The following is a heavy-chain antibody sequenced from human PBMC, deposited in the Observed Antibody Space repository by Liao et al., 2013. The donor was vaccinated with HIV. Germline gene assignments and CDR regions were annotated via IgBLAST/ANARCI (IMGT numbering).Heavy chain of an antibody. CDR1: GGSISSYY. Sequence: QVQLQESGPGLVKPSETLSLTCTVSGGSISSYYWNWIRQPPGKGLEWIGYIYYNGNTNYNPSLKSRVTISVDTSKNQFSLKLSSVTAADTAVYYCARGTVVTPDYYYYYMDVWGKGTTVTVSS. CDR2: IYYNGNT. V-gene: IGHV4-59*01. J-gene: IGHJ6*03. D-gene: IGHD4-23*01. CDR3: ARGTVVTPDYYYYYMDV.